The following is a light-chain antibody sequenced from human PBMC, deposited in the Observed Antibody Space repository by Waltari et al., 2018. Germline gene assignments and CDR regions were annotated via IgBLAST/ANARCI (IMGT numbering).Light chain of an antibody. Sequence: QSALTQPASVSGSPGQSITISCTGSSSDVGSYKFVSWYQQHPGKAPQLMIYGGSRRPSGVSNRFSGSKSGNTASLTISGLRAEDEADYYCCSYAGSSPHVIFGGGTKLTVL. CDR2: GGS. V-gene: IGLV2-23*01. CDR3: CSYAGSSPHVI. J-gene: IGLJ2*01. CDR1: SSDVGSYKF.